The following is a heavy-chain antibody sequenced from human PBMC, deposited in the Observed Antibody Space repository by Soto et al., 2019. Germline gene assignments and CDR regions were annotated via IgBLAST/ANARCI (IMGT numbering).Heavy chain of an antibody. D-gene: IGHD2-15*01. CDR3: ARVQGLIVVVVAATGHAFDI. J-gene: IGHJ3*02. CDR1: GGSISSGDYY. Sequence: SETLSLTCTVSGGSISSGDYYWSWIRQPPGKGLEWIGYIYYSGSTYYNPSLKSRVTISVDTSKNQFSLKLSSVTAADTAVYYCARVQGLIVVVVAATGHAFDIWGQGTMVTVSS. V-gene: IGHV4-30-4*01. CDR2: IYYSGST.